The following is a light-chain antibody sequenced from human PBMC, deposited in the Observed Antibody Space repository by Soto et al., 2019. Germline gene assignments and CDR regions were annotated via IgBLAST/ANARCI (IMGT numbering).Light chain of an antibody. Sequence: DIQMTQSPSSLSASVGDTVTITCRASQNIDIYLNWYQQKPGTAPKVLISGASNLQRGVPSRFSGSGSGTGFTLTINNLQPVDFASYFCQQTFNSPPSTFGQGTKVDVK. CDR3: QQTFNSPPST. V-gene: IGKV1-39*01. CDR1: QNIDIY. CDR2: GAS. J-gene: IGKJ1*01.